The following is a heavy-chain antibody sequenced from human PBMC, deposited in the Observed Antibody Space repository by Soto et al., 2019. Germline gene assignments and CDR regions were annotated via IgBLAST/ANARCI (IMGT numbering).Heavy chain of an antibody. CDR1: GHSFTSYW. CDR2: IYPGDSDT. CDR3: ARGEGSSWSLYYGMDV. V-gene: IGHV5-51*01. D-gene: IGHD6-13*01. Sequence: GESLKISCKGSGHSFTSYWIGWVRQMPGKGLEWMGIIYPGDSDTRYSPSFQGQVTISADKSISTAYLQWSSLKASDTAMYYCARGEGSSWSLYYGMDVWGQGTTVPVSS. J-gene: IGHJ6*02.